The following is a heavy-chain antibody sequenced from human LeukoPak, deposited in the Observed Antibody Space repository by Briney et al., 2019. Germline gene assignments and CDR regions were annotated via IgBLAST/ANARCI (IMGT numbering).Heavy chain of an antibody. CDR1: SYSISSGSY. Sequence: PSETLSLTRAVSSYSISSGSYWGWIRQSPGKGLEWVGSIFHSGNSYYNPSLKSRLTMSVDTSKNQFSLKLTSVTAADTALYYCARVTYVDDMLYQYFDYWGQGILVTVSS. J-gene: IGHJ4*02. CDR3: ARVTYVDDMLYQYFDY. CDR2: IFHSGNS. D-gene: IGHD4-17*01. V-gene: IGHV4-38-2*01.